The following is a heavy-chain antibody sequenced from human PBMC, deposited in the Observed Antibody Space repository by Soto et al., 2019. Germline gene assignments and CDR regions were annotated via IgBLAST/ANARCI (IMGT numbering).Heavy chain of an antibody. CDR3: AKSPRGEMATD. D-gene: IGHD5-12*01. J-gene: IGHJ4*02. V-gene: IGHV1-18*01. CDR2: INTDNGMT. CDR1: GYTFINYH. Sequence: QVQLVQSGGEVKKPGASVTVSCKASGYTFINYHITWVRQAPGQGLEWMAWINTDNGMTDYAQRLQGRVTMTRDISTSTAYMELRNLGADDSAVYFCAKSPRGEMATDWGQGTLVTVSS.